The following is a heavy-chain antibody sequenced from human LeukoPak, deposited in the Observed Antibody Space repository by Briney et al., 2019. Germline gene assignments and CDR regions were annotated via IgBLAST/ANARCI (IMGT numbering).Heavy chain of an antibody. CDR2: ISSNGGST. V-gene: IGHV3-64*01. J-gene: IGHJ1*01. CDR3: ATLITASNTGGYFQH. Sequence: PGGSLRLSCAASGGTFSSYWMHWVRQAPGKGLEYVAAISSNGGSTYYANSLTGRFTISRDNSKNTLYLQMRSLRTEDMAVYYCATLITASNTGGYFQHWGQDPLVRLSS. CDR1: GGTFSSYW. D-gene: IGHD1-14*01.